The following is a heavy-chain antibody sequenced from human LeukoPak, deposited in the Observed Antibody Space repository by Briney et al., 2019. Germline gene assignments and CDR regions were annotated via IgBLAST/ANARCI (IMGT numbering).Heavy chain of an antibody. CDR2: VSYDGSNK. CDR1: GFTFSNYG. CDR3: ARAPPSILDAFDI. Sequence: GGSLRLSCAASGFTFSNYGMHWVRQAPGKGLEWVAVVSYDGSNKHYADSVKGRFTISRDNAKNSLYLQMNSLRAEDTAVYYCARAPPSILDAFDIWGQGTMVTVSS. J-gene: IGHJ3*02. V-gene: IGHV3-30*03.